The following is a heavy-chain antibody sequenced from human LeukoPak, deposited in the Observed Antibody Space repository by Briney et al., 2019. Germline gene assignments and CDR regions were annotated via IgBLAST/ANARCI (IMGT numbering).Heavy chain of an antibody. CDR3: ARERGYSGYVLGY. V-gene: IGHV3-23*01. CDR2: ISGSGGST. Sequence: GGSLRLSCAASGFTFSSYGMSWVRQAPGKGLEWVSAISGSGGSTYYADSVKGRFTISRDNSKNTLYLQMNSLRAEDTAVYYCARERGYSGYVLGYWGQGTLVTVSS. J-gene: IGHJ4*02. D-gene: IGHD5-12*01. CDR1: GFTFSSYG.